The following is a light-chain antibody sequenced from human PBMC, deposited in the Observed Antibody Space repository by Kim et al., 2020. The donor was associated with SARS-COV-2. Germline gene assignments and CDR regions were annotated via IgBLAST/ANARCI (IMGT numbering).Light chain of an antibody. J-gene: IGKJ4*01. Sequence: ASVGDRVNTICRASHSIVVWLVGYQQKPGKAPKIVIYKASSLESGVPSRFCSSGSWTEFTLTISSLHPDDLGTYFCQQYSNYPLTFGGGTKVEIK. V-gene: IGKV1-5*03. CDR1: HSIVVW. CDR3: QQYSNYPLT. CDR2: KAS.